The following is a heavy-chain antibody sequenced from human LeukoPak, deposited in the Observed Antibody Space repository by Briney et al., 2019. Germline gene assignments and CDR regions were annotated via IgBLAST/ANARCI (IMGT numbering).Heavy chain of an antibody. J-gene: IGHJ4*02. Sequence: GASVKVSCKASGYTFTNYGISWVRQAPGQGLEWMGWISAYNGNTNYAQKLQGRVTMTTDTSTSTAYMELRSLRSDDTAVYYCAREHGSSDSPTYYFDYWGQGTLVTVSS. CDR2: ISAYNGNT. D-gene: IGHD3-22*01. CDR1: GYTFTNYG. V-gene: IGHV1-18*01. CDR3: AREHGSSDSPTYYFDY.